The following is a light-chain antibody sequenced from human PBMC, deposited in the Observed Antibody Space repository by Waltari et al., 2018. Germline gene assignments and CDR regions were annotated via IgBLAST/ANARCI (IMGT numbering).Light chain of an antibody. CDR3: QQYGSSPWT. Sequence: EIVLTQSPGTLSLSPGDIATLSCRASQSVSSSYLAWYQQKPGQAPRLLIYGASSRATGIPDRFSGSGSGTDFTLTISRLEPEDFAVYYCQQYGSSPWTFGQGTKVEIK. V-gene: IGKV3-20*01. CDR2: GAS. J-gene: IGKJ1*01. CDR1: QSVSSSY.